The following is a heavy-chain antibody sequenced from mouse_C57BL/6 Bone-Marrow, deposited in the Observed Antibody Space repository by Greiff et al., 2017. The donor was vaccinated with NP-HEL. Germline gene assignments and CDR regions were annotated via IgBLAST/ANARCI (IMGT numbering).Heavy chain of an antibody. J-gene: IGHJ3*01. CDR1: GYSITSGYY. CDR2: ISYDGSN. V-gene: IGHV3-6*01. D-gene: IGHD1-1*01. Sequence: EVQLQESGPGLVKPSQSLSLTCSVTGYSITSGYYWNWIRQFPGNKLEWMGYISYDGSNNYNPSLKNRISITRDKSKNQFFLKLNSVTTEDTATYYCARDRGYYGSAWFAYWGQGTLVTVSA. CDR3: ARDRGYYGSAWFAY.